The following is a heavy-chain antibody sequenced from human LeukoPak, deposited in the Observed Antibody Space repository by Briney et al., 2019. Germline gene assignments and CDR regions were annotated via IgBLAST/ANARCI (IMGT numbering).Heavy chain of an antibody. CDR3: ARDGMTYGRHFGY. D-gene: IGHD3-10*01. J-gene: IGHJ4*02. V-gene: IGHV3-74*01. CDR1: GFTFSSYW. CDR2: INSDGSST. Sequence: GGSLRLSCAASGFTFSSYWMHWVRQAPGKGLVWVSRINSDGSSTSYADSVKGRFTISRDNAKSTVYLQMNSLRTDDTAVYYCARDGMTYGRHFGYWGQGILVTVSS.